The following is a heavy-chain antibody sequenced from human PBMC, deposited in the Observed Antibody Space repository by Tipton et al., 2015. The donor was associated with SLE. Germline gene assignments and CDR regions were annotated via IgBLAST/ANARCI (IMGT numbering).Heavy chain of an antibody. CDR1: GGPFTGYY. CDR3: ARGGVGGYDYFDS. J-gene: IGHJ4*02. CDR2: SYRSGSA. V-gene: IGHV4-34*09. D-gene: IGHD5-12*01. Sequence: TLSLTCAAYGGPFTGYYWGWVRQPPGKGLEWIGHSYRSGSANHNPSLNSRLSLSVDKSQNQFSLRLSSVTAADTAVYYCARGGVGGYDYFDSWGQGALVIVSS.